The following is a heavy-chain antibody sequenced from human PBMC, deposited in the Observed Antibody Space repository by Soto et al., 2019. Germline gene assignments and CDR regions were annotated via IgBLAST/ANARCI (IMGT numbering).Heavy chain of an antibody. V-gene: IGHV4-34*01. CDR1: GGSFSGYY. Sequence: QVQLQQWGAGLLKPSETLSLTCAVYGGSFSGYYWSWIRQPPGKGLEWIGEINHSGSTNYNPSLKSRVTISVDTSKNQFSLKLSSVTAADTAVYYCARGLIRGSYSWWGQGTLVTVSS. CDR2: INHSGST. J-gene: IGHJ4*02. D-gene: IGHD1-26*01. CDR3: ARGLIRGSYSW.